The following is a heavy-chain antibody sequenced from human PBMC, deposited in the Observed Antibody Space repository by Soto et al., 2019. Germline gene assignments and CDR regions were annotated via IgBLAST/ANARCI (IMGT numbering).Heavy chain of an antibody. Sequence: QITLKESGPTLVKPTQTLTLTCTFSGFSLNTSGVGVGWIRQPPGKALEWLGLIYWDDEKRYNPSLKRRLTITKDTSKNQVVLTMTNMDPVDTATFLCAHFGGNDLWSGYPFDYWGQGTLVTVSS. CDR3: AHFGGNDLWSGYPFDY. V-gene: IGHV2-5*02. D-gene: IGHD3-3*01. J-gene: IGHJ4*02. CDR1: GFSLNTSGVG. CDR2: IYWDDEK.